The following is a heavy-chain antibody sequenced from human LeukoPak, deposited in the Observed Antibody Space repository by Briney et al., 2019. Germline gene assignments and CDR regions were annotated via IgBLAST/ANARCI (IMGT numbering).Heavy chain of an antibody. D-gene: IGHD3-3*01. Sequence: SETLSLTCAVYGGSFSGYYWSWIRQPPGKGLEWIGEINHSGSTNYNPSLKSRVTISVDTSKNQFSLQLNSVTPEDTAVYYCARVSGYRIDYWGQGTLVTVSS. J-gene: IGHJ4*02. CDR1: GGSFSGYY. V-gene: IGHV4-34*01. CDR3: ARVSGYRIDY. CDR2: INHSGST.